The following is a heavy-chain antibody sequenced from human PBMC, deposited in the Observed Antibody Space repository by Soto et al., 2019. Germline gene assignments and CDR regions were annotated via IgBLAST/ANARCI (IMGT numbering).Heavy chain of an antibody. Sequence: QVQLVESGGGVVQPGRSLRLSCAASGFTFSSYGMHWVRQAPGKGLEWVAVIWYDGSNKYYADSVKGRFTISRDNSKNTLYLQLNSLSAADTAVYYCARDGITPLTGYSSGWYLGYWGQGTLVTVSS. V-gene: IGHV3-33*01. CDR2: IWYDGSNK. CDR1: GFTFSSYG. CDR3: ARDGITPLTGYSSGWYLGY. D-gene: IGHD6-19*01. J-gene: IGHJ4*02.